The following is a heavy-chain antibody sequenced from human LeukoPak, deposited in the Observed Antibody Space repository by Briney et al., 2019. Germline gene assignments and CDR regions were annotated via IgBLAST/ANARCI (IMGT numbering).Heavy chain of an antibody. D-gene: IGHD1-7*01. V-gene: IGHV3-48*04. CDR1: GFTFSTYT. Sequence: GGSLRLSCAASGFTFSTYTMNWVRRAPGKGLEWLSYISSSGTAMYHADSVKGRFTISRDNARNSLYLQMNNLRAEDTALYYCVRMNYVSTGWGAPFDYWGQGTLVTVSS. J-gene: IGHJ4*02. CDR3: VRMNYVSTGWGAPFDY. CDR2: ISSSGTAM.